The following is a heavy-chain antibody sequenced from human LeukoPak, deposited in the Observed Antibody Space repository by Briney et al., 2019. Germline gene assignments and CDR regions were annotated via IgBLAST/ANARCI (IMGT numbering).Heavy chain of an antibody. Sequence: GGSLRLSCAASGFTFSSYSMNWVRQAPGKGLEWVSYISSSSSTIYYADSVKGRFTISRDNAKNSLYLQMNSLRDEDTAVYYCARDAPMVRGVITYYFDYWGQGTLVTVSS. CDR1: GFTFSSYS. CDR2: ISSSSSTI. CDR3: ARDAPMVRGVITYYFDY. J-gene: IGHJ4*02. D-gene: IGHD3-10*01. V-gene: IGHV3-48*02.